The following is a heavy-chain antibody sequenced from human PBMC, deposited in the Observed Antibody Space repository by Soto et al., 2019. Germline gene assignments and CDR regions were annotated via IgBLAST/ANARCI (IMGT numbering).Heavy chain of an antibody. CDR3: ARENGELDY. CDR1: GFTFRIYW. D-gene: IGHD7-27*01. J-gene: IGHJ4*02. V-gene: IGHV3-74*01. CDR2: INLDGSAT. Sequence: GGSLRLSCAASGFTFRIYWMHWVRQAPGKGLVWVSRINLDGSATTYADSVKGRFTISRDNARDTLYLQMNSLRAEDTAVYYCARENGELDYWGQGTLVTVSS.